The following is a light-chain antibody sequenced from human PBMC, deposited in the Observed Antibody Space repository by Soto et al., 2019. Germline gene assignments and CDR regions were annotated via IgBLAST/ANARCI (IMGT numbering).Light chain of an antibody. CDR1: QSITIW. V-gene: IGKV1-5*01. Sequence: DIQMTQSPSTLSASVGDSVTITCRASQSITIWLAWYQQKPGKAPKLLIYDASSLEGGVPSRFSGSGSGTEFTLTISGLQPDDFETYYCQQYNSFSWTLGQGTKVDIK. J-gene: IGKJ1*01. CDR2: DAS. CDR3: QQYNSFSWT.